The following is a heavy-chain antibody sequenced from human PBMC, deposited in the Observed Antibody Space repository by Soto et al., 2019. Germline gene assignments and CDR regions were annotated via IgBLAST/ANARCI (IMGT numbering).Heavy chain of an antibody. Sequence: PWRSLRLSCSASGFAFRTYAMVWFRQAPGKGLEWVSCIRGSGHRTFYADSVKGRFTISRDNSRNTLYLQMYSLTAEDTALYYCAKAGSYCGGDYPRYFYGMDLWGQGTTVTVSS. CDR2: IRGSGHRT. D-gene: IGHD2-21*02. CDR3: AKAGSYCGGDYPRYFYGMDL. J-gene: IGHJ6*02. V-gene: IGHV3-23*01. CDR1: GFAFRTYA.